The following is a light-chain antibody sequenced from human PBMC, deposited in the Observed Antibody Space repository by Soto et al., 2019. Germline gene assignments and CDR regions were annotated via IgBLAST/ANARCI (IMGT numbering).Light chain of an antibody. Sequence: ELVLTQSPATLSLSPGERATLSCRASQSVSSYLAWYQQKPGQAPRLLIYDASNRATGIPARFSGSGSGTDFTLTISSLEPEDFAVYDCQQRNIWPPGTFGQGTKLEIK. CDR3: QQRNIWPPGT. CDR2: DAS. J-gene: IGKJ2*01. CDR1: QSVSSY. V-gene: IGKV3-11*01.